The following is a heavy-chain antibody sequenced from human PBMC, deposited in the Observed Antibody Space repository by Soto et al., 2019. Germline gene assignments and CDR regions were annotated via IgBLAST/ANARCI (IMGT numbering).Heavy chain of an antibody. CDR2: ISGSGGST. CDR1: GFTFSSYA. CDR3: AKVGGIVATISGPYYYYGMDV. J-gene: IGHJ6*02. D-gene: IGHD5-12*01. Sequence: GGSLRLSCAASGFTFSSYAMSWVRQAPGKGLEWVSAISGSGGSTYYADSVKGRFTISRDNSKNTLYLQMNSLRAEDTAVYYCAKVGGIVATISGPYYYYGMDVWGQGTTVTVSS. V-gene: IGHV3-23*01.